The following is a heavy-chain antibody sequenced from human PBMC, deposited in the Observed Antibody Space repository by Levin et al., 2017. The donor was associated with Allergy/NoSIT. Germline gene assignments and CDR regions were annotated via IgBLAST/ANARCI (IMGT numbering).Heavy chain of an antibody. CDR3: AKKSGDRGYFDY. V-gene: IGHV3-23*01. J-gene: IGHJ4*02. D-gene: IGHD4-17*01. Sequence: ETLSLTCAASGFTFSIYAMSWVRQAPGKGLEWVSVISGSGGSTYYADSVKGRFTISRDNSKNTLYLQMNSLRAEDTAVYYCAKKSGDRGYFDYWGQGTLVTVSS. CDR1: GFTFSIYA. CDR2: ISGSGGST.